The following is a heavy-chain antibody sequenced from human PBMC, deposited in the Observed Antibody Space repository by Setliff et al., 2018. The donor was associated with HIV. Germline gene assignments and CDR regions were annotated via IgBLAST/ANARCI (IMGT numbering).Heavy chain of an antibody. CDR2: VHPTGST. D-gene: IGHD2-15*01. J-gene: IGHJ3*02. V-gene: IGHV4-4*07. CDR1: GGSIGSFY. Sequence: SETLSLTCTVSGGSIGSFYWSWIRQSADKGLEWIGRVHPTGSTIYNPSLRSRVTMSVDTSKSQFSLKLSSVTAADTAMYYCARVFPPIRGAPFGTPPGAFDIWGQGTMVTVSS. CDR3: ARVFPPIRGAPFGTPPGAFDI.